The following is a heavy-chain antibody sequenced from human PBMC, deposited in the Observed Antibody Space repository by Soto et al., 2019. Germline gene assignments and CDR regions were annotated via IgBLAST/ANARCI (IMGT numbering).Heavy chain of an antibody. CDR1: GFTFSSYG. J-gene: IGHJ4*02. V-gene: IGHV3-30*18. CDR3: AKDRFDY. CDR2: ISYDGSNK. Sequence: GGSLRLSCAASGFTFSSYGMHGVRQAPGKGLEWVAVISYDGSNKYYADSVKGRFTISRDNSKNTLYLQMNSLRAEDTAVYYCAKDRFDYWGQGTLVTVSS.